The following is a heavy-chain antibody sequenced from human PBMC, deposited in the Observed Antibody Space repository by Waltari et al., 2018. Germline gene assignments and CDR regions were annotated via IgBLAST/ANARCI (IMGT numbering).Heavy chain of an antibody. CDR2: IYYSGST. CDR3: ARGGGEWLQKPFDY. Sequence: QVQLQESGPGLVKPSETLSLTCTVSGGSISSHYWSWIRQPPGKGLEWIGYIYYSGSTNYTPSLKVRVPISVDTSKNQFSLKLSSVTAADTAVYYCARGGGEWLQKPFDYWGQGTLVTVSS. J-gene: IGHJ4*02. CDR1: GGSISSHY. D-gene: IGHD5-12*01. V-gene: IGHV4-59*11.